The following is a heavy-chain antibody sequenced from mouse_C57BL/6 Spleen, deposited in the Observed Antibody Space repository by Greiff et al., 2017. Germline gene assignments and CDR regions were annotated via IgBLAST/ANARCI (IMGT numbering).Heavy chain of an antibody. D-gene: IGHD1-1*01. J-gene: IGHJ4*01. CDR1: GYTFTSYW. CDR2: IDPSDSYT. V-gene: IGHV1-59*01. CDR3: ARSSYYGSSSYAMDY. Sequence: QVQLQQPGAELVRPGTSVKLSCKASGYTFTSYWMHWVKQRPGQGLEWIGVIDPSDSYTNYNQKFKGKATLTVDTSSSTAYMQLSSLTSEDSAVYYCARSSYYGSSSYAMDYWGQGTSVTVSS.